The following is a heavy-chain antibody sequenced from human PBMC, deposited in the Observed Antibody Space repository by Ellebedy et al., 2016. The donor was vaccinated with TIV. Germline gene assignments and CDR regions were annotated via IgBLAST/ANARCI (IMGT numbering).Heavy chain of an antibody. CDR1: GYTFTSYD. Sequence: ASVKVSCXASGYTFTSYDINWVRQATGQGLEWMGWMNPNSGNTGYAQKFQGRVTMTRNTSISTAYMELSSLRSEDTAVYYCFRGRKLEPFYYYYYGMDVWGQGTTVTVSS. J-gene: IGHJ6*02. CDR3: FRGRKLEPFYYYYYGMDV. CDR2: MNPNSGNT. D-gene: IGHD1-1*01. V-gene: IGHV1-8*01.